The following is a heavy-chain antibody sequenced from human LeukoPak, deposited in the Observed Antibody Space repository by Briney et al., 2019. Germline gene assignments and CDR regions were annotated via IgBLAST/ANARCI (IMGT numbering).Heavy chain of an antibody. V-gene: IGHV3-23*01. CDR2: ISGSGGST. CDR1: GFTFSSYA. CDR3: AKDIWSRSTTEVRGFDY. D-gene: IGHD2-2*01. Sequence: GGSLRLSCAASGFTFSSYAMSWVRQAPGKGLEWVSAISGSGGSTYYADSVKGRFTISRDNSKNTLYLQMNSLRAEDTAVYYCAKDIWSRSTTEVRGFDYWGQGTLVTVSS. J-gene: IGHJ4*02.